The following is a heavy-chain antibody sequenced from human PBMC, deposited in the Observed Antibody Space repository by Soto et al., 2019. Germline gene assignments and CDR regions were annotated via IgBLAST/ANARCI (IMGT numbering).Heavy chain of an antibody. CDR2: IWYDGSNK. CDR1: GFTFSSYG. D-gene: IGHD5-18*01. Sequence: QVQLVESGGGVVQPGRSLRLSCAASGFTFSSYGMHWVRQAPGKGLEWVAVIWYDGSNKYYADSVKGRFTISRDNSKNTLYLQMNSLRAEDRAVYYCARARRGYSYGLGWDVWGHGTTVTVSS. V-gene: IGHV3-33*01. J-gene: IGHJ6*02. CDR3: ARARRGYSYGLGWDV.